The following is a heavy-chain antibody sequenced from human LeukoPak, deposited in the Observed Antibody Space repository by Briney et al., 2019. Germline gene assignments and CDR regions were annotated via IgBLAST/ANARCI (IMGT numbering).Heavy chain of an antibody. CDR1: GGSISSYY. J-gene: IGHJ4*02. Sequence: SETLSLTCIVSGGSISSYYWSWIRQPPGKGLEWIGYIYYSGSTNYNPSLKSRVTISVDTSKNHFSLKLSSVTAADMAVYYCATLRGGYEFDYWGQGTLVTVSS. CDR3: ATLRGGYEFDY. D-gene: IGHD5-24*01. V-gene: IGHV4-59*01. CDR2: IYYSGST.